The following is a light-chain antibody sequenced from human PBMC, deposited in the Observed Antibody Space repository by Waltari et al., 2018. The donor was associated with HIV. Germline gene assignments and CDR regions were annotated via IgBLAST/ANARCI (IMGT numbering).Light chain of an antibody. J-gene: IGLJ1*01. V-gene: IGLV3-9*01. CDR1: NLASKA. Sequence: SYELTQTPSVSVALGQTAKVAWGGDNLASKAVHWYQQKTGRPPVMVIYDNNKRPSGIPGRFSGFNSGITATLTISGAQGDDEADYYCQVWDSDTGVFGSGTKVTVL. CDR3: QVWDSDTGV. CDR2: DNN.